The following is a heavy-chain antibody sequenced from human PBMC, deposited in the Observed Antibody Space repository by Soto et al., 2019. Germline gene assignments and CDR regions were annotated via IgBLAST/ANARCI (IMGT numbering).Heavy chain of an antibody. CDR2: VFHSGIT. J-gene: IGHJ4*02. D-gene: IGHD1-26*01. CDR3: ARDQNGSPYFDY. V-gene: IGHV4-59*01. Sequence: QVQLQESGPGLVKPSETLSLTCTVSGGSITSYYWSWIRQPPGKGLEWIGYVFHSGITGYNPSLKSRVTISVDASKNLFSLKLISVTAADTAVYYCARDQNGSPYFDYWGLGTLVTVSS. CDR1: GGSITSYY.